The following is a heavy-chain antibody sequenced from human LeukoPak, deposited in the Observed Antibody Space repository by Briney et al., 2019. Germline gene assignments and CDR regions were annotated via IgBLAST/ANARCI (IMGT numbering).Heavy chain of an antibody. CDR3: ARVRSWFDP. D-gene: IGHD3-3*01. J-gene: IGHJ5*02. CDR1: GGSIITYY. Sequence: PSETLSLTCTVSGGSIITYYWSWIRQPAGKGLEWIGRIYSSGSTSYNPSLKSRVTMSVDTSKNQFSLRLSSVTAADTAIYYCARVRSWFDPWGQGTLVTVSS. V-gene: IGHV4-4*07. CDR2: IYSSGST.